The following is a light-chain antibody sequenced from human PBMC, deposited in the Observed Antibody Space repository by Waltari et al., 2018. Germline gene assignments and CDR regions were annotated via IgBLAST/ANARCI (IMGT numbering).Light chain of an antibody. J-gene: IGKJ1*01. CDR3: QQTSSPPQT. Sequence: DIQMTQSPSSLSASVGARITITCRSSQNIYSYLNWYQQKPGRAPELLIYATSSLLSGVPSRFSGRGSGTDFTLTIINLQPENIATYYCQQTSSPPQTFGQGTKVE. CDR1: QNIYSY. CDR2: ATS. V-gene: IGKV1-39*01.